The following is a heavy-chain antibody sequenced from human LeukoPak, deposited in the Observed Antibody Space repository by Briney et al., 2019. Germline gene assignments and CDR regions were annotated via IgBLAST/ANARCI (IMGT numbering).Heavy chain of an antibody. Sequence: PSQTLSLTCTVSGGSISSGGYYWSWIRQPPGKGLEWIGYIYHSGSTYYNPSLKSRVTISVDRSKNQFSLKLSSVTAADTAVYYCARRGGQRNSSPGWGQGTMVTVSS. D-gene: IGHD6-13*01. J-gene: IGHJ3*01. CDR2: IYHSGST. CDR1: GGSISSGGYY. V-gene: IGHV4-30-2*01. CDR3: ARRGGQRNSSPG.